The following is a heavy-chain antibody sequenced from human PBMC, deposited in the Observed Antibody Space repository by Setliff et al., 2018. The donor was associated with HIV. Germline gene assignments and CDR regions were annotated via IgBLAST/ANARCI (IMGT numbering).Heavy chain of an antibody. V-gene: IGHV4-31*03. CDR2: IYYSGST. D-gene: IGHD3-16*01. CDR3: ARQRHGGAGAHDY. J-gene: IGHJ4*02. Sequence: SEILSLTCTVSGGSISSTSYYWSWIRQHPGKGLEWIGYIYYSGSTYYNPSLKSRVTISVDTSKNQFSLKLSSVTAADTAVYYCARQRHGGAGAHDYWGQGTLVTVSS. CDR1: GGSISSTSYY.